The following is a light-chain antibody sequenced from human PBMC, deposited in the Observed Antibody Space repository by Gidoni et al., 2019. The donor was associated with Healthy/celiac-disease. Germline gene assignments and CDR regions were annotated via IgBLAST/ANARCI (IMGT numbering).Light chain of an antibody. CDR3: QQYGSSLEFT. Sequence: DIVLTQYPSTLSLSPGVRATLSCRASQSVSSSYLAWYQQKPGQAPRLLIYGASSRATGIPDRFSGSGSGTDFTLTISRLEPEDFAVYYCQQYGSSLEFTFGPGTKVEIK. J-gene: IGKJ3*01. CDR2: GAS. V-gene: IGKV3-20*01. CDR1: QSVSSSY.